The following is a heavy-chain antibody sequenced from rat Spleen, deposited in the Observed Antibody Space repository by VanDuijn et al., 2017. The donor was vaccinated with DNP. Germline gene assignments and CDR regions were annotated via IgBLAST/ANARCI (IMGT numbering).Heavy chain of an antibody. CDR2: ISYSGTT. V-gene: IGHV3-1*01. D-gene: IGHD1-12*02. J-gene: IGHJ4*01. CDR3: AREGDYYDGSYVDALDA. Sequence: EVQLQESGPGLLKPSQSLSLTCSVTGYSISRTYWGWFRKFPGNKMEWIGHISYSGTTSYHPSLKSRISITRDTSKNQFFLQLSSVTTEDTATYYCAREGDYYDGSYVDALDAWGQGTSVTVSS. CDR1: GYSISRTY.